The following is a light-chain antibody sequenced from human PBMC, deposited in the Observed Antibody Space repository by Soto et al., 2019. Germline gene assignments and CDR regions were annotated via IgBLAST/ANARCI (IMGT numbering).Light chain of an antibody. CDR3: SSYTSSNTPYV. CDR1: SSDVGGYNF. V-gene: IGLV2-14*01. CDR2: EVT. J-gene: IGLJ1*01. Sequence: QSVLTQPASVSVSPGQSITISCTGSSSDVGGYNFVSWYQHHPGKAPKLILYEVTTRPSGVSSRFSGSKSGNTASLTISGLQADDEANYYCSSYTSSNTPYVFGTGTKVTVL.